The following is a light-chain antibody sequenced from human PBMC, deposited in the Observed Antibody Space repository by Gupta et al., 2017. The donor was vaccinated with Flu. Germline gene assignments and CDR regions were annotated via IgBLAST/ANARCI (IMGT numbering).Light chain of an antibody. J-gene: IGLJ3*02. CDR3: QSYEGTRTRVL. CDR2: ADS. V-gene: IGLV1-40*01. CDR1: IMHIGVYHD. Sequence: VPLSFAGSIMHIGVYHDVAWYQQQPGTAPKLLIYADSERPSGVPARFSGSKSGTPASLPITGLQAEDEADYYWQSYEGTRTRVLFGGGTKLTVL.